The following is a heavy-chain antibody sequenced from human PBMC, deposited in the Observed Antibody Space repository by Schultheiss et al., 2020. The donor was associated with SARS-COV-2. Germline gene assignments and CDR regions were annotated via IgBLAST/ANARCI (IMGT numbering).Heavy chain of an antibody. CDR3: ARAFLPGIAAAGEAFDI. V-gene: IGHV4-59*01. CDR1: GGSFSGYY. D-gene: IGHD6-13*01. CDR2: IYYSGST. J-gene: IGHJ3*02. Sequence: SETLSLTCAVYGGSFSGYYWSWIRQPPGKGLEWIGYIYYSGSTNYNPSLKSRVTISVDTSKNQFSLKLSSVTAADTAVYYCARAFLPGIAAAGEAFDIWGQGTMVTVSS.